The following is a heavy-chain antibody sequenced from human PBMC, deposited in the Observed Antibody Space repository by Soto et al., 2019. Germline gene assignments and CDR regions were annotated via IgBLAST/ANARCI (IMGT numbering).Heavy chain of an antibody. V-gene: IGHV1-2*04. CDR2: INPNSGGT. J-gene: IGHJ4*02. D-gene: IGHD6-6*01. Sequence: GPSVKVSCKASGYTFTGYYMHWVRQAPGQGLEWMGWINPNSGGTNYAQKFQGWVTMTRDTSISTAYMELSRLRSDDTAVYYCARSPSIAARKHFDYWGQGTLVTVSS. CDR3: ARSPSIAARKHFDY. CDR1: GYTFTGYY.